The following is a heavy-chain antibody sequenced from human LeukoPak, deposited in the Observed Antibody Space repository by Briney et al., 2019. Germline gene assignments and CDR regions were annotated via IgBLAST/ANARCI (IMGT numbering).Heavy chain of an antibody. D-gene: IGHD3-22*01. Sequence: KPSETLSLTCTVSGGSISSSSYYWGWIRQPPGKGLEWIGYIYYIGSTNYNPSLRSRVTISFDTSKNQFSLKLSSVTTADAAVYYCARCDSSAIYGGAFDIWGQGTMVTVSS. J-gene: IGHJ3*02. CDR2: IYYIGST. CDR1: GGSISSSSYY. CDR3: ARCDSSAIYGGAFDI. V-gene: IGHV4-61*05.